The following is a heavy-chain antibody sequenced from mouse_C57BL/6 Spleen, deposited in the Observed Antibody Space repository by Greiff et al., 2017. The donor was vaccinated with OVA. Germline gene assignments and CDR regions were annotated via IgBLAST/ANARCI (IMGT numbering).Heavy chain of an antibody. CDR1: GFSLTSYG. J-gene: IGHJ4*01. CDR3: ATSTTVVYYYAMDY. Sequence: QVQLKESGPGLVQPSQSLSITCTVSGFSLTSYGVHWVRQSPGKGLEWLGVIWSGGSTDYNAAFISRLSISKDNSKSQVFFKMNSLQADDTAIYYCATSTTVVYYYAMDYWGQGTSVTVSS. V-gene: IGHV2-2*01. D-gene: IGHD1-1*01. CDR2: IWSGGST.